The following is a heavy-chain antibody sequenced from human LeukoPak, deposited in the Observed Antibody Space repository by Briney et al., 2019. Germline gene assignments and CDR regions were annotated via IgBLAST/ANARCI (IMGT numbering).Heavy chain of an antibody. Sequence: GGSLRLSCAASGFTFSSYSMNWVRQAPGKGLEWVSSISSSSSYIYYADSVKGRFTISRDNAKNSLYLQMNSLRAEDTAVYYSARAQVIRYFDWLTPYYGMDVWGQGTTVTVSS. CDR3: ARAQVIRYFDWLTPYYGMDV. J-gene: IGHJ6*02. CDR1: GFTFSSYS. D-gene: IGHD3-9*01. CDR2: ISSSSSYI. V-gene: IGHV3-21*01.